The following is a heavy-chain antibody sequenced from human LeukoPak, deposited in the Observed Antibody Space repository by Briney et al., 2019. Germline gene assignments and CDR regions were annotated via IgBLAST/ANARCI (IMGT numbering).Heavy chain of an antibody. Sequence: GESLKISCKGSGYSFTSYWIGWVRQMPGKGLEWMGVIYPGDSDTRYSPSFQGQVTISADKSISTAYLQWSSLKASDTAMYYCARLAPGYSSSWKYFDYWGQGTLVTVSS. D-gene: IGHD6-13*01. CDR1: GYSFTSYW. CDR3: ARLAPGYSSSWKYFDY. V-gene: IGHV5-51*01. CDR2: IYPGDSDT. J-gene: IGHJ4*02.